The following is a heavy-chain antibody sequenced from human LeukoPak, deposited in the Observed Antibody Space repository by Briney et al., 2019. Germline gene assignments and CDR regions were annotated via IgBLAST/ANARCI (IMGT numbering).Heavy chain of an antibody. Sequence: KSSETLSLTCTVSGGSISSSSYYWGWIRQPPGKGLEWIGSIYYSGSTYYNPSLKSRATISVDTSKNQFSLKLSSVTAADTAVYYCARRGDYVWGSYRREYYFDYWGQGTLVTVSS. CDR2: IYYSGST. J-gene: IGHJ4*02. D-gene: IGHD3-16*02. V-gene: IGHV4-39*07. CDR1: GGSISSSSYY. CDR3: ARRGDYVWGSYRREYYFDY.